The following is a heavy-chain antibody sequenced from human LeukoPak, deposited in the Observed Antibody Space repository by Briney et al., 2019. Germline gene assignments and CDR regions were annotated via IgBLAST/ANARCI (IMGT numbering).Heavy chain of an antibody. Sequence: GGSLRLSCAASGFTFSSYVMHWVRQTPGKGLEWVAVISYDGSNKYYADSVKGRFTISRDNSKNTLYLQMNSLRAEDTAVYYCARDRITYYDSSGLACWGQGTLVTVSS. V-gene: IGHV3-30-3*01. J-gene: IGHJ4*02. CDR1: GFTFSSYV. CDR3: ARDRITYYDSSGLAC. CDR2: ISYDGSNK. D-gene: IGHD3-22*01.